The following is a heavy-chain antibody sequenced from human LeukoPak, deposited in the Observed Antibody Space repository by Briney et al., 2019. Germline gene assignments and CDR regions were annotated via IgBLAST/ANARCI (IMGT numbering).Heavy chain of an antibody. CDR1: GFTFDDYT. J-gene: IGHJ4*02. D-gene: IGHD5-24*01. V-gene: IGHV3-43*01. CDR2: ISWDGGST. CDR3: AKDVEMATITPRGFDY. Sequence: PGGSLRLSCAASGFTFDDYTMHWVRQAPGKGLEWVSLISWDGGSTYYADSVKGRFTISRDNSKNSLYLQMNSLRTEDTALYYCAKDVEMATITPRGFDYWGQGTLVTVSS.